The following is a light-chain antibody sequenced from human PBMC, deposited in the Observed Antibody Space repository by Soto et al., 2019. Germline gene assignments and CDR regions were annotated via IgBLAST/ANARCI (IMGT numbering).Light chain of an antibody. CDR2: AAS. CDR3: QQSDSNPYT. J-gene: IGKJ2*01. V-gene: IGKV1-39*01. Sequence: DIQMTQAPSSLSASVGDRVTITCRASQSITNYLNWYQQKPGKAPKLLIYAASSLQSGVPSRFSGSGSGTDFTLTISSLQPEDFATYSCQQSDSNPYTFGQGTNLEIK. CDR1: QSITNY.